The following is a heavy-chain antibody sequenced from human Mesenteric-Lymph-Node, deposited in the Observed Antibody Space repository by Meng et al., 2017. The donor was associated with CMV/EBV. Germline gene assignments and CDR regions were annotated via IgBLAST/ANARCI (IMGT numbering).Heavy chain of an antibody. J-gene: IGHJ4*02. Sequence: SGFNFSSYWMHWVRQAPGKGLVWVSRINSDGSSTSYADSVKGRFTISRDNAKNTLYLQMNSLRAEDTAVYYCAKDAYSGGWFVFDSWGQGTLVTVSS. CDR3: AKDAYSGGWFVFDS. CDR2: INSDGSST. V-gene: IGHV3-74*01. D-gene: IGHD6-19*01. CDR1: GFNFSSYW.